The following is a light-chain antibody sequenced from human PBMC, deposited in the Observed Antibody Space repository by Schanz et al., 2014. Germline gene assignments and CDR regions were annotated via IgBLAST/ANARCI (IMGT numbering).Light chain of an antibody. CDR1: SSDVGGYNY. J-gene: IGLJ3*02. V-gene: IGLV2-8*01. CDR3: QSYDNSLSARV. CDR2: EVS. Sequence: QSVLTQPPSASGSPGQSVTISCTGTSSDVGGYNYVSWYQQHPGKAPKLMIYEVSQRPSGVPDRFSGSKSGNTASLTVSGLQAEDEGDYYCQSYDNSLSARVFGGGTKLTVL.